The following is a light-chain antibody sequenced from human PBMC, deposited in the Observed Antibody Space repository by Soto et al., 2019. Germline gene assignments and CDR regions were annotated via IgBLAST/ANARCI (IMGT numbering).Light chain of an antibody. CDR2: DAS. V-gene: IGKV1-5*01. CDR3: QQYNSYPWT. Sequence: DIQMTQSPSTLSASVGDRVTITCRASQSISSWLAWYQQKAGKAPKLLIYDASSLESGVPSRFSGRGSGTESTITISSLQPDDVAIYYCQQYNSYPWTFGQGTKVEIK. CDR1: QSISSW. J-gene: IGKJ1*01.